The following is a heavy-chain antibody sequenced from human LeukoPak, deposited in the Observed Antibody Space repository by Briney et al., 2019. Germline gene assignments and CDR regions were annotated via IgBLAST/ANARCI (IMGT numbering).Heavy chain of an antibody. CDR2: IIPIFGTA. Sequence: GSSVKVSCKASGGTFSSYAISWVRQAPGQGLEWMGGIIPIFGTANYAQKFQGRVTITADESTSTAYMELGSLRSEDTAVYYCARPRYCSSTSCYWGYYGMDVWGKGTTVTVSS. D-gene: IGHD2-2*01. CDR3: ARPRYCSSTSCYWGYYGMDV. CDR1: GGTFSSYA. V-gene: IGHV1-69*01. J-gene: IGHJ6*04.